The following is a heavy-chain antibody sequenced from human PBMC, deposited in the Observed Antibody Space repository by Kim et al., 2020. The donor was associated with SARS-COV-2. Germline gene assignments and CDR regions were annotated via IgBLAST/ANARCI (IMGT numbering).Heavy chain of an antibody. Sequence: YAAPVKDRFTISRDDSKNTLYLQMNSLKTEDTAVYYCTTGGGGHRGWFDPWGQGTLVTVSS. J-gene: IGHJ5*02. CDR3: TTGGGGHRGWFDP. V-gene: IGHV3-15*01. D-gene: IGHD3-16*01.